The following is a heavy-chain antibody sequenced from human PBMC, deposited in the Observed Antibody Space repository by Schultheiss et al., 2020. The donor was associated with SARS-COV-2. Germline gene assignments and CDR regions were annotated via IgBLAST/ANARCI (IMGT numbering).Heavy chain of an antibody. D-gene: IGHD6-13*01. Sequence: SETLSLTCTVSGGSISSYYWSWIRQPPGKGLEWIGYIYYSGSTYYNPSLKSLVTISVDTSKNQFSLKLSSVTAADTAVYYCARGHSRGDYFDYWGQGTLVTVSS. CDR2: IYYSGST. J-gene: IGHJ4*02. V-gene: IGHV4-59*12. CDR1: GGSISSYY. CDR3: ARGHSRGDYFDY.